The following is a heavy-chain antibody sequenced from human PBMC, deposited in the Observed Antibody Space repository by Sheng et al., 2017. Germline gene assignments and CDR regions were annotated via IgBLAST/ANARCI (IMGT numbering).Heavy chain of an antibody. J-gene: IGHJ6*02. CDR2: IIPIFGTA. CDR3: ARDSSSWYPYYYYGMDV. D-gene: IGHD6-13*01. V-gene: IGHV1-69*01. CDR1: GGTFSSYA. Sequence: SGAEVKKPGSSVKVSCKASGGTFSSYAISWVRQAPGQGLEWMGGIIPIFGTANYAQKFQGRVTITADESTSTAYMELSSLRSEDTAVYYCARDSSSWYPYYYYGMDVWGQGTTVTVSS.